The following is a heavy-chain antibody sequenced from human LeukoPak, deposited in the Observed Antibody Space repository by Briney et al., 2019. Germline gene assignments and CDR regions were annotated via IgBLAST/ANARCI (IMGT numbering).Heavy chain of an antibody. CDR2: IMQDGSEK. V-gene: IGHV3-7*01. D-gene: IGHD6-13*01. J-gene: IGHJ3*02. CDR1: GFTLGSYW. Sequence: GGSLRLSCAASGFTLGSYWMSWVRQAPGKGLEWVANIMQDGSEKNYVDSVKGRFTISRDNARNSLYLQMSSLGAEDTAVYYCAREVYSSSRPADAFDIWGQGTVVTVSS. CDR3: AREVYSSSRPADAFDI.